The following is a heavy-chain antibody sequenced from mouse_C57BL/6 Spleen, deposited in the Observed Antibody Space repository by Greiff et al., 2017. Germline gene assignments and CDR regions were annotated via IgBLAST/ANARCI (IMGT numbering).Heavy chain of an antibody. CDR1: GYAFSSYW. Sequence: QVQLQQSGAELVKPGASVKISCKASGYAFSSYWMNWVKQRPGKGLEWIGQIYPGDGDTNYNGKFKGKATLTADKSSSTAYMQLSSLTSEDSAVYFCARWGTVVPMDYWGQGTTVTVSS. CDR2: IYPGDGDT. D-gene: IGHD1-1*01. V-gene: IGHV1-80*01. J-gene: IGHJ4*01. CDR3: ARWGTVVPMDY.